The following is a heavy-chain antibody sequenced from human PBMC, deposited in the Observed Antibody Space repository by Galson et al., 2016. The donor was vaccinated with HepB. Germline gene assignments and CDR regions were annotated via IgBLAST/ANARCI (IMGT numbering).Heavy chain of an antibody. CDR2: IYYAGVT. D-gene: IGHD2-8*01. J-gene: IGHJ4*02. CDR1: GRSVSSDTYF. V-gene: IGHV4-39*01. Sequence: SETLSLTCTVSGRSVSSDTYFWGWIRQPPGKGLEWIGMIYYAGVTHYNPSLESRVTISVDTSRNQFSLRLSSLTAADTSVYFCARSRGRRNGYFDYWGQGALVTVSS. CDR3: ARSRGRRNGYFDY.